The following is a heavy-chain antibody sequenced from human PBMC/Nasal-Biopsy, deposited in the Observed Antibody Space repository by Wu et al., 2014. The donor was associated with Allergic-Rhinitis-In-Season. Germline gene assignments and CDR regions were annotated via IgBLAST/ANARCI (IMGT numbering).Heavy chain of an antibody. CDR3: ARVNLLAGSDFYAMDV. Sequence: TLSLTCSVSGDSISYYSWTWIRQPPGKGLDYIGYIAYSGGTIYNPSLKSRVTISRDTSKNQISLKLTSVTAADTAVFYCARVNLLAGSDFYAMDVWGQGTSVTVSS. CDR2: IAYSGGT. J-gene: IGHJ6*02. V-gene: IGHV4-59*01. CDR1: GDSISYYS. D-gene: IGHD6-13*01.